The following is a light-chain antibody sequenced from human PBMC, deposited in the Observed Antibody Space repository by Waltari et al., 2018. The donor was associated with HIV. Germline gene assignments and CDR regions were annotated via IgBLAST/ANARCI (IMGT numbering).Light chain of an antibody. V-gene: IGLV1-47*01. J-gene: IGLJ3*02. CDR3: AAWDDSLSGWV. CDR1: TSNIGSNY. CDR2: RSN. Sequence: QSVLTQPPSASGTPGQRVTISCSGSTSNIGSNYIYWYQQLPGTAPKLLIYRSNRRPSGVPDRFAGSKSGTAASLAISGLRSEDEADYSCAAWDDSLSGWVFGGGTKLTVL.